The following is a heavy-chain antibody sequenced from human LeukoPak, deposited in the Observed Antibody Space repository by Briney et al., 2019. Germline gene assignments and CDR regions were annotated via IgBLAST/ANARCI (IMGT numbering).Heavy chain of an antibody. D-gene: IGHD3-3*01. CDR1: GGSISSYY. V-gene: IGHV4-4*07. J-gene: IGHJ5*01. Sequence: PSETLSLTCTVSGGSISSYYWSWIRQPAGKGLEWIGRIYTSGSTNYNPSLKSRVTMSVDTSKNQFSLKLSSVTAADTAVYYCARGPYYDFWSGYYGSGWFDPWGQGTTVTVSS. CDR3: ARGPYYDFWSGYYGSGWFDP. CDR2: IYTSGST.